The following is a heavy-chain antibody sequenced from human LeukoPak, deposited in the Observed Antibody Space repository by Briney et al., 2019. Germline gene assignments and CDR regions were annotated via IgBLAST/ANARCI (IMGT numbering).Heavy chain of an antibody. D-gene: IGHD3-22*01. CDR1: GSKFDDYG. Sequence: GGSLRLSCAASGSKFDDYGMSWVRQAPGKGLEWVCDINWNGAWTGYADSVKGRFTISRDNAKNSPYLQMNSLRAEDTALYYCAGYYYDSSRGFDLWGQGTLVTVSA. J-gene: IGHJ5*02. CDR3: AGYYYDSSRGFDL. CDR2: INWNGAWT. V-gene: IGHV3-20*04.